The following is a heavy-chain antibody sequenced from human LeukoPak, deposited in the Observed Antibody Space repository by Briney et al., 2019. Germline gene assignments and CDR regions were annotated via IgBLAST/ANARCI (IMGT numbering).Heavy chain of an antibody. Sequence: KPGGSLRLSCAASGFTFSSYGMNWVRQAPGKGLEWVSSISSSSSYIYYADSVKGRFTISRDNAKNSLYLQMNSLRAEDTAVYYCARERSGSYSLHPIDYWGQGTLVTVSS. CDR1: GFTFSSYG. CDR3: ARERSGSYSLHPIDY. V-gene: IGHV3-21*01. CDR2: ISSSSSYI. D-gene: IGHD3-10*01. J-gene: IGHJ4*02.